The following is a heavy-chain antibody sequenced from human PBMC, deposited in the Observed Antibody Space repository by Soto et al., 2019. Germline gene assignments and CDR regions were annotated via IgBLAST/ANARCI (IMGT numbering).Heavy chain of an antibody. CDR2: ISGGGDTT. J-gene: IGHJ4*02. V-gene: IGHV3-23*01. CDR1: GFTFNNYA. CDR3: AKGRGGSGSLTPRVDF. D-gene: IGHD3-10*01. Sequence: EVQLLESGGGLVQPGGSLRLSCAASGFTFNNYAMTWVRQAPGKGLEWVSAISGGGDTTSYADSVKGRFTVSRDGSKNTMYLQMGSRRVEDTALYYCAKGRGGSGSLTPRVDFWGQGTLVAVSS.